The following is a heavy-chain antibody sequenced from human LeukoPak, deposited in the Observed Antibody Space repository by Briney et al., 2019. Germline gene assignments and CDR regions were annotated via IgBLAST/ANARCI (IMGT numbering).Heavy chain of an antibody. J-gene: IGHJ3*01. CDR1: IFTFRIYT. CDR2: ISTTSSHI. V-gene: IGHV3-21*01. CDR3: ARGTTTVQRRDTFDV. D-gene: IGHD4-11*01. Sequence: PVGSLSLSCAPSIFTFRIYTMGWVPQAPREGLECVASISTTSSHIYYAESLKGRFTISRDNAKNSLYLQMNSLRAEDTAVYYCARGTTTVQRRDTFDVWGQGTMVTVSS.